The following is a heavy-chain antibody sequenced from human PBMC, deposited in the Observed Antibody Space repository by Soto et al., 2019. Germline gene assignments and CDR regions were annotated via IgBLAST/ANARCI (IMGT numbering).Heavy chain of an antibody. D-gene: IGHD6-25*01. V-gene: IGHV3-66*01. CDR1: GFSISTNY. CDR2: IYSGGDT. CDR3: ARDLGYSSAW. J-gene: IGHJ4*02. Sequence: EVQVEESGGGLVQPGGSLRLSCAASGFSISTNYMSWVRQASGKGLEWVSVIYSGGDTYYADSVKGRFTISRDNSKNTLYLQMNSLRAEDTAVYYCARDLGYSSAWWGQGTLVTVSS.